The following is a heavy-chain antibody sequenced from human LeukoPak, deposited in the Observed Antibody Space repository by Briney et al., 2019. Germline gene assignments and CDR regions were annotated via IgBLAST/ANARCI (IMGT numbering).Heavy chain of an antibody. CDR1: GFIFSSYE. J-gene: IGHJ6*03. Sequence: GGSLRLSCAASGFIFSSYEMTWVSQAPGKWLEWVSVIYSGGSTYYADSVKGRFTISRDNSKNTLYLQMNSLRAEDTAVYYCARDISSSRRYYYYYMDVWGKGTTVTVSS. V-gene: IGHV3-66*02. D-gene: IGHD6-13*01. CDR2: IYSGGST. CDR3: ARDISSSRRYYYYYMDV.